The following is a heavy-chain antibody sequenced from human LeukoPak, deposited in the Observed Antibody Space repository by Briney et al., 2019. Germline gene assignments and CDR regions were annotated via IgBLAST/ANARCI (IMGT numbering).Heavy chain of an antibody. CDR1: GFTFSSYG. Sequence: GGSLRLSCAASGFTFSSYGMSWVRQAPGKGLEWVSAISGSGGSTYYADSVKGQFTISRDNSKNTLYLQMNSLRAEDTAVYYCAKGWPSSQLTGLDYWGQGTLVTVSS. CDR3: AKGWPSSQLTGLDY. D-gene: IGHD1-1*01. J-gene: IGHJ4*02. V-gene: IGHV3-23*01. CDR2: ISGSGGST.